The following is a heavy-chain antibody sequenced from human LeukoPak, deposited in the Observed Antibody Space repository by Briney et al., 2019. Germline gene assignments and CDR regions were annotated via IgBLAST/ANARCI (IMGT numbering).Heavy chain of an antibody. D-gene: IGHD3-22*01. CDR2: INPNSGGT. V-gene: IGHV1-2*02. J-gene: IGHJ4*02. CDR1: GYTFTGYY. Sequence: ASVKVSCKASGYTFTGYYMHWVRQAPGQGLEWMGWINPNSGGTNYAQKFQGRVTVTRDTSISTAYMELSRLRSDDTAVYYCARGSMIVVVITDYWGQGTLVTVSS. CDR3: ARGSMIVVVITDY.